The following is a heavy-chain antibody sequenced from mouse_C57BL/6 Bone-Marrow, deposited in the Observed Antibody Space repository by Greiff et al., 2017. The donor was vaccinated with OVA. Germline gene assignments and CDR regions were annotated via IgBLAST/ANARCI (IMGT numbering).Heavy chain of an antibody. CDR1: GFSLTSYG. CDR2: IWSGGST. V-gene: IGHV2-2*01. J-gene: IGHJ4*01. CDR3: ASNYGGVNYAMDY. Sequence: VKLVESGPGLVQPSQSLSITCTVSGFSLTSYGVHWVRQSPGKGLEWLGVIWSGGSTDYNAAFISRLSISKDNSKCQVFFKMNSLQADDTAIYYCASNYGGVNYAMDYWGQGTSVTVSS. D-gene: IGHD1-1*01.